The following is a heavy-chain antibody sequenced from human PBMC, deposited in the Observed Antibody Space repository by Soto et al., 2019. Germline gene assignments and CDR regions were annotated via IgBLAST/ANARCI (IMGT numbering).Heavy chain of an antibody. CDR1: GFTFSSYA. CDR2: ISNK. CDR3: AKSRDAYNFYFYYGMDV. D-gene: IGHD1-1*01. V-gene: IGHV3-23*05. Sequence: GCRSVSCTASGFTFSSYAMSWVRQAPGKGLEWVSAISNKYYADSVTGRFTLSRDNSKNTRYLQVSSLRAEDTAVYYCAKSRDAYNFYFYYGMDVWGQGTSVPVSS. J-gene: IGHJ6*02.